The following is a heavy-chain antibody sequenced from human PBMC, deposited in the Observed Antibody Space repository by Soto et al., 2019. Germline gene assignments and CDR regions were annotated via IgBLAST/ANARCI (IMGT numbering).Heavy chain of an antibody. V-gene: IGHV5-51*01. Sequence: GESLKISCKGSGYSFTSYWIGWVRQMPGKGLEWMGIIYPGDSDTRYSPSFQGQVTISADKSISTAYLQWSSLKASDTAMYYCARITYYYDSSGYYPFDYWGQGTLVTVSS. CDR3: ARITYYYDSSGYYPFDY. CDR2: IYPGDSDT. J-gene: IGHJ4*02. CDR1: GYSFTSYW. D-gene: IGHD3-22*01.